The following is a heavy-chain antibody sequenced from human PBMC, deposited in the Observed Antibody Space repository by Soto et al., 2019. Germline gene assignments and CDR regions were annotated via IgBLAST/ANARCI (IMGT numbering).Heavy chain of an antibody. CDR1: GDSITSNSYF. Sequence: SETLSLTCTVSGDSITSNSYFWAWIRQPPGKGQERIGSIYYSGTTYYNPSLKSRVTISVDRSKNQFSLKLSSVTAADTAVYYCARHFSVDYFDYWGQGALVTVSS. CDR3: ARHFSVDYFDY. J-gene: IGHJ4*02. CDR2: IYYSGTT. V-gene: IGHV4-39*01.